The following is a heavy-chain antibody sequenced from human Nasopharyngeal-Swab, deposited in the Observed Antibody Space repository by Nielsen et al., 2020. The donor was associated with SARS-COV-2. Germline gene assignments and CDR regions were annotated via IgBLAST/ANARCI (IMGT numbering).Heavy chain of an antibody. V-gene: IGHV4-30-4*01. CDR3: ARVGAYYYDSSGQKHWYFDL. Sequence: WIRPPPGKGLVWIGYIYYSGSTYYNPSLKSRVTISVDTSKNQFSLKLSSVTAADTAVYYCARVGAYYYDSSGQKHWYFDLWGRGTLVTVSS. CDR2: IYYSGST. D-gene: IGHD3-22*01. J-gene: IGHJ2*01.